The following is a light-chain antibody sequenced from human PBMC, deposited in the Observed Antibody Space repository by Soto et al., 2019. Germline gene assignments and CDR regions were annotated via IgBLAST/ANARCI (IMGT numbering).Light chain of an antibody. Sequence: QSVLTQPPSASGTPGQRVTISCTGSSSNIGGKTVNWYQQHPATAPKLLIYSNNQLPSGVPDRFSGSNSDTSASLAITGLQSEDEADYYCAAWDDSLNGYVVFGGGTKLTVL. J-gene: IGLJ2*01. V-gene: IGLV1-44*01. CDR1: SSNIGGKT. CDR3: AAWDDSLNGYVV. CDR2: SNN.